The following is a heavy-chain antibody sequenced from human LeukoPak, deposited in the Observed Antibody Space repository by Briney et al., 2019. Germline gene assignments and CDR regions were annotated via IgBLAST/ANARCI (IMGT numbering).Heavy chain of an antibody. V-gene: IGHV4-59*08. CDR1: GGSISSYY. CDR3: ASSRDGFHGSDYYYYGMDV. J-gene: IGHJ6*02. CDR2: IYYSGST. Sequence: SETLSLTCTVSGGSISSYYWSWIRQPPGKGLEWVGYIYYSGSTNYNPSLKSRVTISVDTSKNQFSLKLSSVTAADTAVYYCASSRDGFHGSDYYYYGMDVWGQGTTVTVSS. D-gene: IGHD5-24*01.